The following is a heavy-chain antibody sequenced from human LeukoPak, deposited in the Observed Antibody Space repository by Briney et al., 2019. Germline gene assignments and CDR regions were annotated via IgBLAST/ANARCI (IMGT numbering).Heavy chain of an antibody. J-gene: IGHJ4*02. D-gene: IGHD1-7*01. CDR3: AKGALITGTIGHFDY. CDR2: ISWNSGSI. CDR1: GFTFDDYA. V-gene: IGHV3-9*01. Sequence: GGSLRLSCAASGFTFDDYAMHWVRQAPGKGLEWVSGISWNSGSIGYADSVKGRFTISRDNAKNSLYLQMNSLKAEDTALYYCAKGALITGTIGHFDYWGQGTLVTVSS.